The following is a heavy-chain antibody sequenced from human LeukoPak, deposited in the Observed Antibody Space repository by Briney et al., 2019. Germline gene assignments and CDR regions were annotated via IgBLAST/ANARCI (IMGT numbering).Heavy chain of an antibody. J-gene: IGHJ4*02. CDR2: INPNSGGT. CDR3: ARDVSSTPNWKFDY. D-gene: IGHD1-20*01. Sequence: GASVKVSCKASGYTFTGYYIHWVRQAPGQGLEWMGRINPNSGGTNFAQRFQGRVTMTRDTSISTAYVEVNWLISDDTAIYYCARDVSSTPNWKFDYWGQGTLVTVSS. V-gene: IGHV1-2*06. CDR1: GYTFTGYY.